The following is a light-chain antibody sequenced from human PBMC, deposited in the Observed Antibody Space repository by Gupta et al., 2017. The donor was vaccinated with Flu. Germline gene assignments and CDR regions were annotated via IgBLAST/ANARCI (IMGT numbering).Light chain of an antibody. V-gene: IGKV4-1*01. CDR2: WAS. J-gene: IGKJ5*01. CDR1: QSLLAASNNQDF. Sequence: IVLTQSPDSLAVSLGERATINCKSSQSLLAASNNQDFLAWFQKKPGQPPRVLIYWASTRQSGVPDRFSGSGSGTDFTPTISSLQAEDMAVYYCHQFYSAPLTFGQGTRLEIK. CDR3: HQFYSAPLT.